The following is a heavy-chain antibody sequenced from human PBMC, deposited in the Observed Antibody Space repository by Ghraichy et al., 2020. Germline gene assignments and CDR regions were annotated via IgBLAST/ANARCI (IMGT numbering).Heavy chain of an antibody. CDR2: ISFGGSDK. CDR3: AKALDTSFYDSSGYYPADS. Sequence: GESLRLSCAASGFTFSRFGMHWVRQAPGKGLEWVAVISFGGSDKFYTDSVTGRFTISRDNSKNMLYMQMNSLRAEDTAVYYCAKALDTSFYDSSGYYPADSWGQGTLVTVSS. V-gene: IGHV3-30*18. CDR1: GFTFSRFG. D-gene: IGHD3-22*01. J-gene: IGHJ4*02.